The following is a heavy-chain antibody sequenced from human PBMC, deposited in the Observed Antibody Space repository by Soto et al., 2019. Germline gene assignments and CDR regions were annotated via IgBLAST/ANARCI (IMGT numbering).Heavy chain of an antibody. J-gene: IGHJ6*02. CDR1: GGSFSDYA. CDR3: ARGYRHGYFYALDV. Sequence: QVQLVQSGAEVKKPGSSVKVSCKTYGGSFSDYAINWVRQAPGQGLEWMGGIIPMYGIANYAPKFQGRVTSTADESTRTAYMEVSSLRSEDTALFYCARGYRHGYFYALDVWGQGTTVTVSS. CDR2: IIPMYGIA. D-gene: IGHD5-18*01. V-gene: IGHV1-69*01.